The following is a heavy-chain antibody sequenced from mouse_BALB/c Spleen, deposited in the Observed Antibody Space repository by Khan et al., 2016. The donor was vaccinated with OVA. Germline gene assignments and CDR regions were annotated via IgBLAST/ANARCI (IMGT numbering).Heavy chain of an antibody. CDR3: ASHLTGSFAY. D-gene: IGHD4-1*01. CDR2: ISSGGDYT. CDR1: GFTFSSYS. V-gene: IGHV5-6*01. J-gene: IGHJ3*01. Sequence: EVQLLESGGDLVKPGGSLKFSCAASGFTFSSYSMSWVRQTPDKRLEWVATISSGGDYTYYSDNVKGRFTFSRDNAKNTLYLQMSSLKSEDTAMYYCASHLTGSFAYWGQGTLVTVSA.